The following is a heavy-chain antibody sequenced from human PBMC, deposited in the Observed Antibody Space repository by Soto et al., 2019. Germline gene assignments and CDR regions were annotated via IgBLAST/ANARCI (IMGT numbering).Heavy chain of an antibody. CDR2: ISYDGSNK. CDR1: GFTFSSYG. D-gene: IGHD3-16*01. CDR3: GKVQGGGGYYYYYGMDV. Sequence: QVQLVESGGGVVQPGRSLRLSCAASGFTFSSYGMHWVRQAPGKGLEWVAVISYDGSNKYYADSVKGRFTISRDNSKNTLYLQKKSLGGEDKGVFYCGKVQGGGGYYYYYGMDVWGQGTTVTVSS. V-gene: IGHV3-30*18. J-gene: IGHJ6*02.